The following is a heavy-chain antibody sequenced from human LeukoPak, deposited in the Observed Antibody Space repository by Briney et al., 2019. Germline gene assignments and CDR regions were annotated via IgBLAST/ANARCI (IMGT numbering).Heavy chain of an antibody. V-gene: IGHV4-39*07. Sequence: SETLSLTCTVSGGSISSSSYYWGWIRQPPGKGLEWIGSIYYSGSTYYNLSLKSRVTISVDTSKNQFSLKLSSVTAADTAVYYCARHYDSSGYYYDYWGQGTLVTVSS. CDR1: GGSISSSSYY. CDR3: ARHYDSSGYYYDY. CDR2: IYYSGST. J-gene: IGHJ4*02. D-gene: IGHD3-22*01.